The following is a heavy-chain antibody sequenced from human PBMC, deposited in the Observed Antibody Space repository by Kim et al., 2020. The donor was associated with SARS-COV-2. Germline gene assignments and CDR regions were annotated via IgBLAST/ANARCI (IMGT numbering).Heavy chain of an antibody. CDR2: IKQDGSEK. CDR3: ARGFSRSSGWYRAQADY. D-gene: IGHD6-19*01. J-gene: IGHJ4*02. CDR1: GFTFSSYW. Sequence: GGSLRLSCAASGFTFSSYWMSWVRQAPGKGLEWVANIKQDGSEKYYVDSVKGRFTISRDNAKNSLYLQMNSLRAEDTAVYYCARGFSRSSGWYRAQADYWGQGTLVTVSS. V-gene: IGHV3-7*01.